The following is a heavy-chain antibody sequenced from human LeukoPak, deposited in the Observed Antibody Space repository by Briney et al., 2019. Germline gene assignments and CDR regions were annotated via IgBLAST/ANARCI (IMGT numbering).Heavy chain of an antibody. J-gene: IGHJ4*02. D-gene: IGHD6-19*01. CDR1: GGSISSYY. CDR3: ARDPHSSGWIDY. CDR2: IYTGGST. V-gene: IGHV4-4*07. Sequence: SETLSLTCTVSGGSISSYYWSWIRQPAGKGLEWIGRIYTGGSTNYNPSLKSRVTMSVDTSKNQFSLKLSSVTAADTAVYYCARDPHSSGWIDYWGQGTLVTVSS.